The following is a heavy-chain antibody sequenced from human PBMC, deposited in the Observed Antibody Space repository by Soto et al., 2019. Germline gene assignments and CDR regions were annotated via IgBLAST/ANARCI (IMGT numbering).Heavy chain of an antibody. V-gene: IGHV3-33*07. CDR1: GFTVSRNY. J-gene: IGHJ5*02. Sequence: SLRLSCAVTGFTVSRNYINWVRQAPGKGLEWVAVICYDGSNKYYADSVKGRFTISRDNSKNTLYPQMNSLRAEDTAVYYCARDSASGVWFGELFYAPYQYNWFDPWGQGTLVTVSS. CDR3: ARDSASGVWFGELFYAPYQYNWFDP. CDR2: ICYDGSNK. D-gene: IGHD3-10*01.